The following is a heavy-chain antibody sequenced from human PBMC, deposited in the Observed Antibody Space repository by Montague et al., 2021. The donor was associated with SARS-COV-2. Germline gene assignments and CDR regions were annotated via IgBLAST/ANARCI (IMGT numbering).Heavy chain of an antibody. Sequence: SETLSLTCTVSGGSISSSSYYWGRIPQPTGQGLEWIGSLSYSGSTYYTPSLKGRVSISVDTSQNQFSLKLSSVTAADTAVYYCASPTYYYDSSGSDAFDVWGQGTMVTVSS. CDR2: LSYSGST. J-gene: IGHJ3*01. CDR3: ASPTYYYDSSGSDAFDV. D-gene: IGHD3-22*01. CDR1: GGSISSSSYY. V-gene: IGHV4-39*01.